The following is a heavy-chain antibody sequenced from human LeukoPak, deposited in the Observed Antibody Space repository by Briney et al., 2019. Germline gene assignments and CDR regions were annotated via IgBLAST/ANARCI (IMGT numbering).Heavy chain of an antibody. J-gene: IGHJ4*02. CDR2: SRNEGHSYTT. V-gene: IGHV3-72*01. CDR1: GFTFSDHY. CDR3: VALLRGIGY. D-gene: IGHD3-10*01. Sequence: PGGSLRLSCAVSGFTFSDHYMDWVRQAPGKGLEWIGRSRNEGHSYTTDFAASVRGRAALSRDHSRDSLYLQINSLRTDDTAEYYCVALLRGIGYWGQGTLVTVSS.